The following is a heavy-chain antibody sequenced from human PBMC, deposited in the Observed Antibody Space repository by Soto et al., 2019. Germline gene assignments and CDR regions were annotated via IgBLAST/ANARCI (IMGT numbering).Heavy chain of an antibody. Sequence: SETLCLTCTVSVVSISVFDYYWSGIRHPPGKGLDWIVYIYYSWITYYNPFLKILVSISVDTSNHHFSLKLSSVTAADTAVYYCARLSTGSSSSGQWLDPWGQGTLVTV. V-gene: IGHV4-30-4*02. J-gene: IGHJ5*02. CDR3: ARLSTGSSSSGQWLDP. CDR2: IYYSWIT. CDR1: VVSISVFDYY. D-gene: IGHD6-6*01.